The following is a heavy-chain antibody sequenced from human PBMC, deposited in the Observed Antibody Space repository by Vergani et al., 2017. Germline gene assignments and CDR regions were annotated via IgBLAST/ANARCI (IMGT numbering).Heavy chain of an antibody. CDR2: IQFDESNQ. CDR3: AKHFRDWHIDY. Sequence: QVQLVESGGGVVQRGGSLRLSCATSGFTLSNYDMQWIRQGPGKGREFVAFIQFDESNQYYGDSVKGQFTLSRDFSKNTLYLQMNSLRTDDTATYYCAKHFRDWHIDYWGQETQVIVSS. CDR1: GFTLSNYD. D-gene: IGHD5-24*01. J-gene: IGHJ4*02. V-gene: IGHV3-30*02.